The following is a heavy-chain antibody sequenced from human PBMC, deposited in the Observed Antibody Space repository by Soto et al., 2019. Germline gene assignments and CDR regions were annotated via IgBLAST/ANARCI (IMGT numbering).Heavy chain of an antibody. CDR2: ISYDGSNK. CDR3: ARDRDSRRVYYYGMDV. Sequence: QVQLVESGGGVVQPGRSLRLSCAASGFTFSSYAMHWVRKAPGKGLEWVAVISYDGSNKYYADSVKGRFTISRDNSKNTLYLQMNSLRAEDTAVYYCARDRDSRRVYYYGMDVW. V-gene: IGHV3-30-3*01. J-gene: IGHJ6*01. CDR1: GFTFSSYA. D-gene: IGHD1-26*01.